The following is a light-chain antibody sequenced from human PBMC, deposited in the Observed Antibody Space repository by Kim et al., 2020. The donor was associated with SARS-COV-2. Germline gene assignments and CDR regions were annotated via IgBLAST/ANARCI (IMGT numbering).Light chain of an antibody. V-gene: IGKV3-20*01. J-gene: IGKJ3*01. CDR1: QSVTFSY. CDR2: SAS. CDR3: QQYGTSPFT. Sequence: EIVLTQSPDTLSLSPGERATLSCRASQSVTFSYLAWYQQKPGQAPRLLIYSASSRATGIPDRFSGRGSGTDFTLTISRLEPEDFAVYYCQQYGTSPFTFGPGTKVDIK.